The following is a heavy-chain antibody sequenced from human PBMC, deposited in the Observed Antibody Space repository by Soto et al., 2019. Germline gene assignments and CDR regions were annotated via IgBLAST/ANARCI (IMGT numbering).Heavy chain of an antibody. CDR3: AKGPRYDFWSGYSYYYYMDV. CDR2: ISGSGGST. J-gene: IGHJ6*03. V-gene: IGHV3-23*01. CDR1: GFTFSSYA. Sequence: EVQLLESGGGLVQPGGSLRLSCAASGFTFSSYAMSWVRQAPGKGPEWVSAISGSGGSTYYADSVKGRFTISRDNSKNTLYLQMNSLRAEDTAVYYCAKGPRYDFWSGYSYYYYMDVWGKGTTVTVSS. D-gene: IGHD3-3*01.